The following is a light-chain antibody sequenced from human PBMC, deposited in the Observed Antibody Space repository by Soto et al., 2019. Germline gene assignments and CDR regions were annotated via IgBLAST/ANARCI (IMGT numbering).Light chain of an antibody. CDR2: NAS. CDR1: QSISSY. J-gene: IGKJ1*01. V-gene: IGKV3-11*01. Sequence: EIVLTQSPATLSLSPGERATLSCRASQSISSYLAWYQQKPGQAPRLLIYNASNRATGIPARFSGSGSGTDFTLTISRLESEDFAVYYCQQRSKWPRTFGQGTKLEIK. CDR3: QQRSKWPRT.